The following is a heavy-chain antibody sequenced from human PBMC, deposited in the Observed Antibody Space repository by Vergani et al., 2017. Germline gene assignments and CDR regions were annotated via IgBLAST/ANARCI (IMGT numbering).Heavy chain of an antibody. CDR2: ISGSGGNT. Sequence: EVQLVESGGGIVKPGGSLRLSCAASGFTFSSYAMSWVRQVPGKGLEWVSGISGSGGNTYYANSVKGRFTISRDNSKNTLYLQMNSLRADDTAVYYCAKGVYCRRTRCYEGRGYYYGMGVWGQXP. CDR3: AKGVYCRRTRCYEGRGYYYGMGV. J-gene: IGHJ6*02. V-gene: IGHV3-23*04. D-gene: IGHD2-2*01. CDR1: GFTFSSYA.